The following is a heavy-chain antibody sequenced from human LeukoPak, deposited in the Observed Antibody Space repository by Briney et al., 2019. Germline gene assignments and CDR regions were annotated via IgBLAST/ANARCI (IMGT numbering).Heavy chain of an antibody. D-gene: IGHD2-2*01. CDR2: ISGNGGST. J-gene: IGHJ6*03. V-gene: IGHV3-23*01. Sequence: GRSLRLSCAASGFTFSSYAMTWVRQAPGKGLEWVSSISGNGGSTYYTDSVKGRFTISRDNSKNTLYLQMNSLRAEDTAAYYCAKDLRVIVVTYYMDVWGKGTTVTVSS. CDR3: AKDLRVIVVTYYMDV. CDR1: GFTFSSYA.